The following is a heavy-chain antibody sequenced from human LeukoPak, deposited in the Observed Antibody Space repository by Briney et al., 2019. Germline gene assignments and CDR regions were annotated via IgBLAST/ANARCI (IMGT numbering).Heavy chain of an antibody. CDR2: IYAGDST. V-gene: IGHV3-53*01. Sequence: GGSLRLSCAASGFTVSNNYMSWVRQAPGKGLEWVSVIYAGDSTYYADSVEGRFTISRDNSKNTVYLQMNSLRAEDTAVYYCAKGHIVVVTAIFFDYWGQGTLVTVSS. CDR1: GFTVSNNY. CDR3: AKGHIVVVTAIFFDY. J-gene: IGHJ4*02. D-gene: IGHD2-21*02.